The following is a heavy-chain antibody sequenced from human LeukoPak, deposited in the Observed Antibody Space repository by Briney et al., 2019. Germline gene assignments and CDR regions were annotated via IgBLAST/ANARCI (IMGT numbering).Heavy chain of an antibody. D-gene: IGHD2-2*01. CDR3: ARVATTSSKWSLDY. CDR2: INSDGSST. Sequence: QAGGSLRLSCAASGFTFSAYWMHWVRQSPGKGLVWVSRINSDGSSTDYADSVKGRSTISRDIAKSTLYLQMNSLRAEDTAVYYCARVATTSSKWSLDYWGQGTLVTVSS. J-gene: IGHJ4*02. V-gene: IGHV3-74*01. CDR1: GFTFSAYW.